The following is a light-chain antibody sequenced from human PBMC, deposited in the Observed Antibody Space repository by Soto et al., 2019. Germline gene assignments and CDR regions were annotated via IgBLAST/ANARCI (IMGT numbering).Light chain of an antibody. J-gene: IGKJ2*01. CDR2: GAT. V-gene: IGKV1-39*01. CDR3: QQSYNTPKYT. CDR1: QRITNY. Sequence: DIRLTQSPSSLSASVGDRVTITCRASQRITNYLNWYQQRPGKAPELLIYGATSLQNGVPSRFSGSGSGTDFTLTICSLQPEDLATYYCQQSYNTPKYTFGQGTKVEIK.